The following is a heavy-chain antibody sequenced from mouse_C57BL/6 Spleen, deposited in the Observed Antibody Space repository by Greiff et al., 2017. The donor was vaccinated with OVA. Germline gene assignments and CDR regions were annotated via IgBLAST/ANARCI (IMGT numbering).Heavy chain of an antibody. J-gene: IGHJ2*01. CDR3: ARAGTTVVAHFDY. CDR2: IDPSDSYT. V-gene: IGHV1-50*01. CDR1: GYTFTSYW. Sequence: QVQLQQSGAELVKPGASVKLSCKASGYTFTSYWMQWVKQRPGQGLEWIGEIDPSDSYTNYNQKFKGKATLTVDTSSSTAYMQLSSLTSEDSAVYYCARAGTTVVAHFDYWGQGTTLTVSS. D-gene: IGHD1-1*01.